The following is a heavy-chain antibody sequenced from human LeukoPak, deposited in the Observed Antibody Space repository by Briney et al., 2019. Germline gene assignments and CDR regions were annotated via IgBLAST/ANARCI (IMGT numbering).Heavy chain of an antibody. CDR2: LSGGGDIT. CDR3: AKEEANSNWPPNAFDI. V-gene: IGHV3-23*01. J-gene: IGHJ3*02. CDR1: GLTFGFYA. D-gene: IGHD4/OR15-4a*01. Sequence: PGGSLSFSSAAYGLTFGFYAKMWDRLAPGEGLVWFLTLSGGGDITSYEDSVKGGFTIARDNSITTIYLQMNSLRARDTAVYYCAKEEANSNWPPNAFDIWGQGTMGTVSS.